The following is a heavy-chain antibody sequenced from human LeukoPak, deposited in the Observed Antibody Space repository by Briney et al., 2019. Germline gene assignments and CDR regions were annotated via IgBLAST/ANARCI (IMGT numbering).Heavy chain of an antibody. J-gene: IGHJ4*02. CDR1: GFTFSNYA. Sequence: GGSLRLSCAASGFTFSNYAMHWVRQAPGKGLEWVAFVRSDGNNKYYADSVKGRFTMSRDNFKNTLYLQMSSLRAEDTAVYYCARAHNWKYGTFDYWGQGTLVTVSS. CDR3: ARAHNWKYGTFDY. D-gene: IGHD1-7*01. CDR2: VRSDGNNK. V-gene: IGHV3-30*02.